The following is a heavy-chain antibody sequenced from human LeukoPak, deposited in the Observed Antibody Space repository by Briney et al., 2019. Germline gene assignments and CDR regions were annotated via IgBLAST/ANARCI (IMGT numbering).Heavy chain of an antibody. CDR2: MNPNSGDT. Sequence: GASVKVSCKASGYTFTSYDIKWVRQATGQGLEWMGWMNPNSGDTGYAQKFQGRVTMTRNTSISTAYMELSSLRSEDTAVYYCARRLLSGWYYNAYYFDYWGQGTLVTVSS. CDR3: ARRLLSGWYYNAYYFDY. CDR1: GYTFTSYD. J-gene: IGHJ4*02. D-gene: IGHD6-19*01. V-gene: IGHV1-8*01.